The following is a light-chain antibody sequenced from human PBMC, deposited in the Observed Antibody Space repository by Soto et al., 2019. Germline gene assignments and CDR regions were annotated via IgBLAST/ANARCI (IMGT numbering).Light chain of an antibody. Sequence: AIRMTQSPSSLSASTGDRVTITCRASQGISSYLAWYQQKPGEAPKLLISIAYILQSGVQSRFSGSGSGTDFVLTIRSLQPEDSATYYCKQLDSMPITFGQGTRLEIK. CDR1: QGISSY. J-gene: IGKJ5*01. V-gene: IGKV1-8*01. CDR3: KQLDSMPIT. CDR2: IAY.